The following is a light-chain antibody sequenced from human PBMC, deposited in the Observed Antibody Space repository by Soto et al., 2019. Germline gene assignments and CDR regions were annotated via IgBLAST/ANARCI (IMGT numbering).Light chain of an antibody. V-gene: IGKV3-20*01. CDR3: QQYGGSPLT. J-gene: IGKJ4*01. Sequence: EIVLTQSPGTLSLSPGERATLSCRASQSVSSSYLAWYQQHPGQAPRLLIYGASSRATGIPDRFSGSGSGTEFTLTISRLEPEDFAVYYCQQYGGSPLTFGGGTKVEIK. CDR2: GAS. CDR1: QSVSSSY.